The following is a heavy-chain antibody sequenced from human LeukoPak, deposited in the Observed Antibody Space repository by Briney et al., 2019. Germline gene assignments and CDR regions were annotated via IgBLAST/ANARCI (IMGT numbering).Heavy chain of an antibody. V-gene: IGHV3-7*02. J-gene: IGHJ4*02. CDR3: ARGHSSGSYYLDY. Sequence: GGSLRLSCTASAITFSNSWMSWVRQAPGKGLEWVANIKQDGSETKYVDSVKGRFTISRDNAKDTLYLQMNSLRAEDTAVYYCARGHSSGSYYLDYWGQGTLVTVSS. D-gene: IGHD3-22*01. CDR1: AITFSNSW. CDR2: IKQDGSET.